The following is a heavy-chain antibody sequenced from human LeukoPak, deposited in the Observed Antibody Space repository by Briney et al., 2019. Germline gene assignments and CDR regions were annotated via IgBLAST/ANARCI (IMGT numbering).Heavy chain of an antibody. Sequence: SETLSLTCTVSGGSISSYYWSWIRQPPGKGLEWIGYIYYSGSTNYNPSLKSRVTISVDTSKNQFSLKLSSVTAADTAVYYCARQYGSGGYFDLWGRGTLVTVSS. CDR2: IYYSGST. J-gene: IGHJ2*01. V-gene: IGHV4-59*08. D-gene: IGHD5-24*01. CDR3: ARQYGSGGYFDL. CDR1: GGSISSYY.